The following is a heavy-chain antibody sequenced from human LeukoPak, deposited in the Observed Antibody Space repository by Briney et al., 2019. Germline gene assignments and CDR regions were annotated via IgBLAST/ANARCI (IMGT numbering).Heavy chain of an antibody. D-gene: IGHD6-6*01. J-gene: IGHJ4*02. V-gene: IGHV3-74*01. CDR1: GFTFSSYW. CDR2: INSDGSST. CDR3: ARAVPNSRIAAPYFDY. Sequence: GGSLRLSCAASGFTFSSYWMHWVRQAPGKGLVWVSRINSDGSSTSYADSVKGRFTISRDNAKNTLYLQMNSLRAEDTAVYYCARAVPNSRIAAPYFDYWGQGTLVTVSS.